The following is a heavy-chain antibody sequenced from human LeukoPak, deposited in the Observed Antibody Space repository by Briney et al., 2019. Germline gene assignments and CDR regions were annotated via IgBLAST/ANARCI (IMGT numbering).Heavy chain of an antibody. D-gene: IGHD4-17*01. V-gene: IGHV1-18*01. CDR1: GYTFTTYS. Sequence: ASVKVSCKASGYTFTTYSINWVRQAPGKGLEWMGWISGYNSNTNYTQKFQGRVTMTTDTSTSTAYMELRSLRSDDTAVYYCARPKHDYGDYRDAFDLWGQGTVVTVSS. J-gene: IGHJ3*01. CDR2: ISGYNSNT. CDR3: ARPKHDYGDYRDAFDL.